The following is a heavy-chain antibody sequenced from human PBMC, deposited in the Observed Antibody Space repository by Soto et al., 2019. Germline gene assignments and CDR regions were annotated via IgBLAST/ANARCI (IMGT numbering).Heavy chain of an antibody. CDR2: IWYDGSNK. V-gene: IGHV3-33*01. J-gene: IGHJ6*02. CDR1: GFTFSSYG. Sequence: GGSLRLSCAASGFTFSSYGMHWVRQAPGKGLEWVAVIWYDGSNKYYADSVKGRFTISRDNSKNTLYLQMSSLRSEDTAVYYCARDAVDTAMAPGGYGMDVWGQGTTVTVSS. CDR3: ARDAVDTAMAPGGYGMDV. D-gene: IGHD5-18*01.